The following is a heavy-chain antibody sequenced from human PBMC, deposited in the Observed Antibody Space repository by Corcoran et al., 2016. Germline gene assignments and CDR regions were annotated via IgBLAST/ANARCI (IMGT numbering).Heavy chain of an antibody. D-gene: IGHD3-9*01. CDR1: GFTFSGSA. CDR2: ISGSGGST. CDR3: ANNLGDYYILTGADY. Sequence: EVQLLESGGGLVQPGGSLRLSCAASGFTFSGSAMSWVRQAPGKGLEWVSAISGSGGSTYYADSVKGRFTISRDNSKNTLYLQMNSLRAEEMTVYYCANNLGDYYILTGADYWGQGTLVTVSS. J-gene: IGHJ4*03. V-gene: IGHV3-23*01.